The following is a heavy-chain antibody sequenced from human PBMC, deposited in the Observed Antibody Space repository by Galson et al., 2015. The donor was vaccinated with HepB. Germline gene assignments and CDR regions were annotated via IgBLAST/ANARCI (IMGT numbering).Heavy chain of an antibody. V-gene: IGHV3-23*01. J-gene: IGHJ3*01. CDR1: GFTFMNYA. D-gene: IGHD6-13*01. CDR3: ARLHSNTWFDVFDF. Sequence: SLRLSCAASGFTFMNYAMSWVRQAPGKGLEWVSLISGSGGSTNYADSVKGRFTISRDNSKNMLYLQMNSLRVEDTAKYYCARLHSNTWFDVFDFWGQGTTVAVSS. CDR2: ISGSGGST.